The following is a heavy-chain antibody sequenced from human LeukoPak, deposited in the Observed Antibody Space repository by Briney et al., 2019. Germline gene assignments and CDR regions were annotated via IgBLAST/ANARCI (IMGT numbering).Heavy chain of an antibody. CDR2: IYTSGST. V-gene: IGHV4-61*02. CDR3: ARVQRRYDSSGYYYDHYYYYYMDV. D-gene: IGHD3-22*01. J-gene: IGHJ6*03. Sequence: SETLSLTXTVSGGSISSDNYYWSWIRQPAGKGLEWIGRIYTSGSTKYNPSLKSRVTMSVDTSKNQFSLKLSSVTAADTAVYYCARVQRRYDSSGYYYDHYYYYYMDVWGKGATVTVSS. CDR1: GGSISSDNYY.